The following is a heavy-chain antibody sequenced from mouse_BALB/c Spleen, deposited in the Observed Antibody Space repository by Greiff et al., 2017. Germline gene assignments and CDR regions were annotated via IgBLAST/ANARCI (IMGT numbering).Heavy chain of an antibody. D-gene: IGHD1-1*01. Sequence: VQLQQSGAELVKPGASVKLSCKASGYTFTSYWMHWVKQRPGQGLEWIGEINPSNGRTNYNEKFKSKATLTVDKSSSTAYMQLSSLTSEDSAVYYCARNYGRDYWGQGTTLTVSS. J-gene: IGHJ2*01. CDR2: INPSNGRT. CDR1: GYTFTSYW. V-gene: IGHV1S81*02. CDR3: ARNYGRDY.